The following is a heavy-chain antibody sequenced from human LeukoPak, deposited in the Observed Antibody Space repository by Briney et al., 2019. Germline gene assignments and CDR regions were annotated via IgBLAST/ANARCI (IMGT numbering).Heavy chain of an antibody. J-gene: IGHJ4*02. CDR3: AKWGDYDVLTGYYDPDY. V-gene: IGHV3-23*01. CDR1: GFTFSHYA. D-gene: IGHD3-9*01. Sequence: GSLRLSCAASGFTFSHYALSWVRQAPGKGLEWVSAISGSDFITYYADSVKGRFTISRDNYKNTLYLQMNSLRAEDTAVYYCAKWGDYDVLTGYYDPDYWGQGTLVTVSS. CDR2: ISGSDFIT.